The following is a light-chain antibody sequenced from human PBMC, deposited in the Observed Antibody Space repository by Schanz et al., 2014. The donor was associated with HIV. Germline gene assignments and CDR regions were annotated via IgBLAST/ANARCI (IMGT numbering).Light chain of an antibody. J-gene: IGLJ3*02. CDR3: ATWESSPTSWV. CDR2: DNS. V-gene: IGLV1-51*01. CDR1: SSNIGNNY. Sequence: QSVLTQPPSVSAAPGQKVTISCSGSSSNIGNNYVSWYQQLPGTAPKLLICDNSKRPSGIPDRFSGSKSGTSATLGITGLQTGDEADYYCATWESSPTSWVFGGGTKLTVL.